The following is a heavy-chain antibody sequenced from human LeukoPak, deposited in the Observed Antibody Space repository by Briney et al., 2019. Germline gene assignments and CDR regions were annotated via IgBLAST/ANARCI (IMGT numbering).Heavy chain of an antibody. CDR2: ISSNGGST. J-gene: IGHJ6*03. CDR3: ARGTYYDFWSGYYNYYMDV. CDR1: GFTFSSYA. D-gene: IGHD3-3*01. Sequence: GGSLRLSCAASGFTFSSYAMHWVRQAPGKGLEYVSAISSNGGSTYYANSVKGRFTISRDNSKNTLYLQMGSLRAEDMAVYYCARGTYYDFWSGYYNYYMDVWGKGTTVTVSS. V-gene: IGHV3-64*01.